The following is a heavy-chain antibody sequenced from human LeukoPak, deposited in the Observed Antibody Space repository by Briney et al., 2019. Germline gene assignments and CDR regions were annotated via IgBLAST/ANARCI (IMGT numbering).Heavy chain of an antibody. D-gene: IGHD2-2*01. CDR2: ISGSGGTT. Sequence: PGGSLRLSCAASGFTFSNYAMSWVRQAPGKGLESVSAISGSGGTTYYADSVKGRFTISRDNSKNTLYLQMNSLRAEDTAVYYCATYCTSTTCYAADDFWGQGTLVTVSS. CDR1: GFTFSNYA. J-gene: IGHJ4*02. CDR3: ATYCTSTTCYAADDF. V-gene: IGHV3-23*01.